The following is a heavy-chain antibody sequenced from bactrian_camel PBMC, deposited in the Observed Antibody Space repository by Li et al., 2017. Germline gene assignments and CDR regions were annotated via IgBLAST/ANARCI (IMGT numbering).Heavy chain of an antibody. D-gene: IGHD2*01. CDR1: TGTFRSAC. CDR2: IATGSGNT. V-gene: IGHV3S40*01. J-gene: IGHJ6*01. Sequence: VQLVESGGGSVQAGGSLRLSCAARTGTFRSACMGWIRQVSGKEREGVARIATGSGNTYYADSVKGRFTISQDNAKNTVYLQMNSLKPEDTAMYYCAARGPYCYTKLSVRDFTYWGQGTQVTVS. CDR3: AARGPYCYTKLSVRDFTY.